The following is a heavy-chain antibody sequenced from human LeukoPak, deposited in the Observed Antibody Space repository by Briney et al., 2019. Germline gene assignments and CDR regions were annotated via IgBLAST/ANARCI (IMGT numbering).Heavy chain of an antibody. D-gene: IGHD3-22*01. CDR2: ISWNSGSI. V-gene: IGHV3-9*01. J-gene: IGHJ3*02. CDR1: GFTFDDYA. CDR3: AKDRSSGYLRAFDI. Sequence: PGGSLRLSCAASGFTFDDYAMHWVRQAPGKGLEWVSGISWNSGSIGYADSVKGRFTISRDNAKNSLYLQMNSLRAEDTALYYCAKDRSSGYLRAFDIWGQGTMVTVSS.